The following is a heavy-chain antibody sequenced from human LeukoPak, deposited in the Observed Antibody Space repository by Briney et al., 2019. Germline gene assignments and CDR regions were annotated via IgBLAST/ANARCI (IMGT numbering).Heavy chain of an antibody. J-gene: IGHJ4*02. CDR3: ATVHQQLVGGNY. D-gene: IGHD6-13*01. CDR2: ITSGSGTI. V-gene: IGHV3-48*01. CDR1: GFTFSTYS. Sequence: GGSLRLSCAASGFTFSTYSMNWVRQAPGKGLEWVSYITSGSGTIHYADSVKGRFTISRDNAKNSLYLQMNSLRAEDTAVYYCATVHQQLVGGNYWGQGTLVTVSS.